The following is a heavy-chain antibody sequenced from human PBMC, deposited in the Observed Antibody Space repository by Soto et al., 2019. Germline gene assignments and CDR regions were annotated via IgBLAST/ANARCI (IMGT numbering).Heavy chain of an antibody. CDR3: ARGCSGGSCYSIWFDY. Sequence: GGSLRLSCAASGFTFSNYWMTWVRQAPGKGLEWVANIKQDGSEKYYVDSVKGRFTISRNNAKNSLYLQMNSLRAEDTAVYYCARGCSGGSCYSIWFDYWGQGTQVTVSS. CDR2: IKQDGSEK. CDR1: GFTFSNYW. J-gene: IGHJ4*02. D-gene: IGHD2-15*01. V-gene: IGHV3-7*03.